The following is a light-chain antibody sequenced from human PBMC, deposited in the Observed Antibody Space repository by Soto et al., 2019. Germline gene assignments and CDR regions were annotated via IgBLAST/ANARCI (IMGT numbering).Light chain of an antibody. CDR3: QSYDGDRSVV. CDR2: GDN. J-gene: IGLJ2*01. Sequence: QSVLTRPPSVSGAPGQRVTISCTGSSSNIGAGYDVHWYQQLPGSAPKLLIHGDNNRPSGVPNRFSGSKSGTSASLAITGLQDEDEADYYCQSYDGDRSVVFGGGTKVTVL. V-gene: IGLV1-40*01. CDR1: SSNIGAGYD.